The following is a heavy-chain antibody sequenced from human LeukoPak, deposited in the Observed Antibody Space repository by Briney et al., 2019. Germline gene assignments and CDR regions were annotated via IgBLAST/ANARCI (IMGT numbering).Heavy chain of an antibody. CDR2: INHSGST. V-gene: IGHV4-34*01. CDR3: ARFIGYSGYGAWFDP. CDR1: GGSFSGYY. J-gene: IGHJ5*02. D-gene: IGHD5-12*01. Sequence: PSETLSLTCAVYGGSFSGYYWSWIRQPPGKGLEWIGEINHSGSTNYSPSLKSRVTISVDTSKNQFSLKLSSVTAADTAVYYCARFIGYSGYGAWFDPWGQGTLVTVSS.